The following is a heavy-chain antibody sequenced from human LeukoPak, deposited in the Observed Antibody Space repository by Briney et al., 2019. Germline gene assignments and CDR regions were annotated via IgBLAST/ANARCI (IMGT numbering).Heavy chain of an antibody. J-gene: IGHJ4*02. V-gene: IGHV3-74*01. D-gene: IGHD5-24*01. Sequence: GGSLRLSCAAPGFTFSSYWMHWVRQAPGKGLVWVSRINSDGSSTSYADSVKGRFTISRDNAKNTLYLQMNSLRAEDTAVYYCARRDGYNHFDYWGQGTLVTVSS. CDR1: GFTFSSYW. CDR3: ARRDGYNHFDY. CDR2: INSDGSST.